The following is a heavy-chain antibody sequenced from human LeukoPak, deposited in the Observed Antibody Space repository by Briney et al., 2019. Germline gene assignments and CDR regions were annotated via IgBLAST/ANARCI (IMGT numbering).Heavy chain of an antibody. CDR3: ARHYTVRGPLSYWYFDL. D-gene: IGHD3-10*01. CDR2: IYHSGST. V-gene: IGHV4-38-2*01. Sequence: SETLSLTCAVSGYSISSGYYWGWIRQPPGKGLEWIGSIYHSGSTYYNPSLKSRVTISVDTSKSQFSLKLSSVTAADTAVYYCARHYTVRGPLSYWYFDLWGRGTLVTVSS. CDR1: GYSISSGYY. J-gene: IGHJ2*01.